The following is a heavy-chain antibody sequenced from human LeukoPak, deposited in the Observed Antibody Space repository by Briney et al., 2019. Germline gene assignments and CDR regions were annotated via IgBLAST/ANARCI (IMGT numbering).Heavy chain of an antibody. CDR1: RVTPRNYT. CDR3: ARDRGSRCWYYFDY. D-gene: IGHD6-19*01. J-gene: IGHJ4*02. V-gene: IGHV3-48*01. Sequence: PGGSLRLSCAVTRVTPRNYTMNGVRQAPGKGLEWVSYISSDSRTVYYADSVKGRFTISRDSAQNSLYLQMNSLRADGTAVYYCARDRGSRCWYYFDYWGQGTLVTVSS. CDR2: ISSDSRTV.